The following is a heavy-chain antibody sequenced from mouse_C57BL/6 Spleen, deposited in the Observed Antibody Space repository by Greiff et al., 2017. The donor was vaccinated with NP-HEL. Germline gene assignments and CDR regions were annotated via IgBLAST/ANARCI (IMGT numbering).Heavy chain of an antibody. CDR3: ARVRDAMDY. CDR2: ISAGGSYT. V-gene: IGHV5-4*03. Sequence: EVKLVQSGGGLVKPGGSLKLSCAASGFTFSSYAMSWVRQTPEKRLEWVATISAGGSYTYYPDKVKGRFTLTRDNAKNNQYLQMSHLKAEDTAMYYCARVRDAMDYWGQGTSVTVSS. J-gene: IGHJ4*01. CDR1: GFTFSSYA.